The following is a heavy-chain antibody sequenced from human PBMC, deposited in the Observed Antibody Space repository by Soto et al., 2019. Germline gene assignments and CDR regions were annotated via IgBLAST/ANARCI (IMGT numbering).Heavy chain of an antibody. J-gene: IGHJ6*02. V-gene: IGHV5-51*01. D-gene: IGHD4-17*01. Sequence: PGESLKISCKGSGYSFTSYWIGWVRQMPGKGLEWMGIIYPGDSDTRYSPSFQGQVTISADKSISTAYLQWSSLKASDTAMYYCAGTTVTEYYYYYGMDVWGQGTTVTVSS. CDR2: IYPGDSDT. CDR1: GYSFTSYW. CDR3: AGTTVTEYYYYYGMDV.